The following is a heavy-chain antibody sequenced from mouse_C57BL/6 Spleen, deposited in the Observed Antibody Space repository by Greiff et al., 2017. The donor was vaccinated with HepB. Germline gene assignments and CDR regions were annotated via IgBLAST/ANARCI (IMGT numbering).Heavy chain of an antibody. J-gene: IGHJ1*03. Sequence: DVKLQESGGGLVQSGRSLRLSCATSGFTFSDFYMEWVRQAPGKGLEWIAASRNKANDYTTEYSASVKGRFIVSRDTSQSILYLQMNALRAEDTAIYYCARDAPNGDGYFDVWGTGTTVTVSS. CDR3: ARDAPNGDGYFDV. CDR2: SRNKANDYTT. V-gene: IGHV7-1*01. CDR1: GFTFSDFY.